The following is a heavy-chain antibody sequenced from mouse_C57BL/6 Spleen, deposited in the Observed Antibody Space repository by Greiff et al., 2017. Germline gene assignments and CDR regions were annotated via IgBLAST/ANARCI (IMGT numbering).Heavy chain of an antibody. Sequence: QVQLPQSGPGLVQPSQSLSITCTVSGFSLTSYGVHWVRQSPGKGLEWLGVIWSGGSKDYTAAFISRLSISKDNSKRQVFFKMNNMQADDTAIDYGARNLGKGYVDVWGTGTTVTVSS. CDR3: ARNLGKGYVDV. D-gene: IGHD4-1*01. J-gene: IGHJ1*03. CDR1: GFSLTSYG. CDR2: IWSGGSK. V-gene: IGHV2-2*01.